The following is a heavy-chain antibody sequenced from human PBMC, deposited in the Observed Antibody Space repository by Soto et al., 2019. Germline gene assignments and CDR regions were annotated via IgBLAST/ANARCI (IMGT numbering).Heavy chain of an antibody. Sequence: VGSLRLSCASSVFTFSSYWMSCVRHSPGKWLEWVANIKQDGSEKYYVDSVKGRFTLSRDNAKNSLQLQMNSLRAEDTAIYFCARAAYFNGWIFDYWGQGTLGTVAS. CDR3: ARAAYFNGWIFDY. D-gene: IGHD6-19*01. V-gene: IGHV3-7*01. CDR1: VFTFSSYW. J-gene: IGHJ4*01. CDR2: IKQDGSEK.